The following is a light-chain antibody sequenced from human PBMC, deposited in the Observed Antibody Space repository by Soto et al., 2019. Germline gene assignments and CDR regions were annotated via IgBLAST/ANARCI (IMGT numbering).Light chain of an antibody. CDR1: SSDIGHYNY. J-gene: IGLJ1*01. Sequence: QSALTQPASVSESPGQSITISCTGTSSDIGHYNYVSWFQQHPAKAPKLMIYDVNNRPSGVSNRFSGSKSGNAASLTISGLQAEDEADYYCMSYTTSSTYVFGSGTKLTVL. CDR2: DVN. V-gene: IGLV2-14*01. CDR3: MSYTTSSTYV.